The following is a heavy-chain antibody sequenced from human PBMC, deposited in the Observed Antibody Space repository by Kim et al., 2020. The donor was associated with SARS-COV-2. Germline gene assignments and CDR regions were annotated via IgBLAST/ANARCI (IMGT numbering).Heavy chain of an antibody. J-gene: IGHJ6*02. Sequence: DSVKGRFTISRDNAKNSLYLQMNRLRAEDTAVYYCARDRGSGSYYFGSDVWGQGTTVTVSS. V-gene: IGHV3-11*05. CDR3: ARDRGSGSYYFGSDV. D-gene: IGHD1-26*01.